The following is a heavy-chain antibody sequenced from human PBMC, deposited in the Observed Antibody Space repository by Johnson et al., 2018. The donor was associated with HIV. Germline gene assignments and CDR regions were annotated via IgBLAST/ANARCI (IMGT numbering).Heavy chain of an antibody. J-gene: IGHJ3*02. Sequence: QVQLVESGGGVVQPGRSLRLSCAASGFTFSDYGMHWVRQAPGKGLEWLAVIPYDGSNTYYADSVKGRFTISRDNSKNTVYLQMNSLRAEDTAVYYCAKDLPLVQGIIMVGGAFDIWGQGTMVTVSS. CDR3: AKDLPLVQGIIMVGGAFDI. CDR2: IPYDGSNT. CDR1: GFTFSDYG. D-gene: IGHD3-10*01. V-gene: IGHV3-30*18.